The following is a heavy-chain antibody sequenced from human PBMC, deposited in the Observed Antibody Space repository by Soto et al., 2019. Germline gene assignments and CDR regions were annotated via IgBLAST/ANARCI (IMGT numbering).Heavy chain of an antibody. V-gene: IGHV4-39*07. Sequence: SETLSLTCTVSGGSISSSSYYWGWIRQPPGKGLEWIGSIYYSGSTYYNPSLKSRVTISVDTSKNQFSLKLSSVTAADTAVYYCARASGGNYGNDAFDIWGQGTMVTVSS. CDR3: ARASGGNYGNDAFDI. CDR2: IYYSGST. J-gene: IGHJ3*02. D-gene: IGHD4-4*01. CDR1: GGSISSSSYY.